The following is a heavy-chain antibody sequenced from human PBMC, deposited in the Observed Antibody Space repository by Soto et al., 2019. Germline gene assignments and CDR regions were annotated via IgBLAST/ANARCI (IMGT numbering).Heavy chain of an antibody. J-gene: IGHJ4*02. CDR2: ISYDENNK. V-gene: IGHV3-30*18. CDR3: AKEYYDFWSGYYHLFDY. Sequence: PGGSLRLSCAASGFTFSSYGMHWVRQAPGKELEWVAVISYDENNKYYADYVKGRFTVSRDNSKNTLYLQMNSLRAGDTAVYYCAKEYYDFWSGYYHLFDYWGQGSLVTVSS. CDR1: GFTFSSYG. D-gene: IGHD3-3*01.